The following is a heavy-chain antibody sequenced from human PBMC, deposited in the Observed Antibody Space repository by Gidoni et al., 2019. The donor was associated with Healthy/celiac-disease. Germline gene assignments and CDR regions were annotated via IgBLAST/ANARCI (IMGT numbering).Heavy chain of an antibody. J-gene: IGHJ4*02. CDR2: IYYSGST. V-gene: IGHV4-31*03. Sequence: QVQLQESGPGLVKPSQTLSLTCTFSGGSISSGGYYWSWIRQHPGKGLEWIGYIYYSGSTYYNPSLKSRVTISVDTSKNQFSLKLSSVTAADTAVYYCARGVVAISYYFDYWGQGTLVTVSS. CDR1: GGSISSGGYY. CDR3: ARGVVAISYYFDY. D-gene: IGHD2-15*01.